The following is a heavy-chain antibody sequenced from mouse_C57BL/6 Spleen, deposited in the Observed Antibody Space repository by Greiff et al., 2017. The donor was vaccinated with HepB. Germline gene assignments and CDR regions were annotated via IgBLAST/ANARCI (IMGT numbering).Heavy chain of an antibody. V-gene: IGHV1-69*01. CDR1: GYTFTSYL. CDR2: IDPSDSYT. CDR3: ARRGAYYHWYFDV. J-gene: IGHJ1*03. Sequence: VQLQQPGAELVMPGASVKLSFKASGYTFTSYLMHWVKQRPGQGLEWIGEIDPSDSYTNYNQKFKGKSTLTVDKSSSTAYMQLSSLTSEDSAVYYCARRGAYYHWYFDVWGTGTTVTVSS. D-gene: IGHD1-1*01.